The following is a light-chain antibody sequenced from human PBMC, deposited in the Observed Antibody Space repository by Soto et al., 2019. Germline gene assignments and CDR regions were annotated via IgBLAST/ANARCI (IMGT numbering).Light chain of an antibody. Sequence: QSALTQPASVSGSPGQSITISCTGTSRDVGGYNYVSWYQQHPGKAPKLMIYDASNRPSGVSNRFSGSKSGNTASLTISGLQAEDEADYYCSSYTSSSTLLYVFVTGTKVTVL. J-gene: IGLJ1*01. CDR2: DAS. V-gene: IGLV2-14*01. CDR3: SSYTSSSTLLYV. CDR1: SRDVGGYNY.